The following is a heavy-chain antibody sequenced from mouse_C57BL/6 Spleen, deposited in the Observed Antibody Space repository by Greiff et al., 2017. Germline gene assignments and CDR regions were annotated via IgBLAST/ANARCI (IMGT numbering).Heavy chain of an antibody. CDR1: GYSFTGYY. CDR3: ARSYDGYYGY. CDR2: INPSTGGT. Sequence: VQLQQSGPELVKPGASVKISCKASGYSFTGYYMNWVKQSPEKSLEWIGEINPSTGGTTYNQKFKAKATLTVDKSSSTAYMQLKSLTSEDSAVXYCARSYDGYYGYWGQGTTLTVSS. J-gene: IGHJ2*01. D-gene: IGHD2-3*01. V-gene: IGHV1-42*01.